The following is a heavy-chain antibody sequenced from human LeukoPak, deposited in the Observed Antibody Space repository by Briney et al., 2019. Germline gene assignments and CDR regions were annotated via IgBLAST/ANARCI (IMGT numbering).Heavy chain of an antibody. CDR2: ISNSGSSK. J-gene: IGHJ4*02. D-gene: IGHD1-26*01. V-gene: IGHV3-48*03. CDR3: ARVSGSFSISY. Sequence: GGSLRLSCAASGFTFSSYEMNWVRQAPGKGLEWVAYISNSGSSKYYADSVKGRFTISRDNAKNSLYLQMNSLRAEDTAVYYCARVSGSFSISYWGQGTLVTVSS. CDR1: GFTFSSYE.